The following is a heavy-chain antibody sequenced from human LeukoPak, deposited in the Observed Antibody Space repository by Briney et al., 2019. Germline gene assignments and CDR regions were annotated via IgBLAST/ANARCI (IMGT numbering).Heavy chain of an antibody. CDR3: AKDQVWIVVGSFDY. D-gene: IGHD3-22*01. CDR1: GFTFSSYA. CDR2: ISSNGGST. V-gene: IGHV3-64D*06. J-gene: IGHJ4*02. Sequence: GGSLRLSCSASGFTFSSYAMHWVRQAPGKGLEYVSAISSNGGSTYYADSVKGRFTISRDNSKNTLYLQMSSLRAEDTAVYYCAKDQVWIVVGSFDYWGQGTLVTVSS.